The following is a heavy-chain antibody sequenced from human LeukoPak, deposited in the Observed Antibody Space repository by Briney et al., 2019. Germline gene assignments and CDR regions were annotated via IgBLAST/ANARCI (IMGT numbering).Heavy chain of an antibody. CDR3: ARDDLRRTAARHPNGNY. D-gene: IGHD6-6*01. V-gene: IGHV1-69*05. CDR1: GGTFSSYV. J-gene: IGHJ4*02. Sequence: ASVKVSCKASGGTFSSYVISWVRQAPGQGLEWMGGIIPITGTANYAQKFQGRVTMTRDTSTSTVYMELSSLRSEDTAVYYCARDDLRRTAARHPNGNYWGQGTLVTVSS. CDR2: IIPITGTA.